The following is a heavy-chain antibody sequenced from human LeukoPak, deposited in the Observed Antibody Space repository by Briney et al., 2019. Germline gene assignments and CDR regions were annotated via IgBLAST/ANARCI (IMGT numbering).Heavy chain of an antibody. V-gene: IGHV1-18*01. Sequence: GASVKVSCKASGYTFTSYDINWVRQAPGQGLEWMGWISAYNGNTNYAQKLQGRVTMTTDTSTSTAYMELRSLRSDDTAVYYCARSRSQLVLVPGHWGQGTLVTVSS. CDR3: ARSRSQLVLVPGH. CDR1: GYTFTSYD. J-gene: IGHJ4*02. CDR2: ISAYNGNT. D-gene: IGHD6-6*01.